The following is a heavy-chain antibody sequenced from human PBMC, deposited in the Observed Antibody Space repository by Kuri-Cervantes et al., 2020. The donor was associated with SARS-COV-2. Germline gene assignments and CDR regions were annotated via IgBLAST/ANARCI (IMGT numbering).Heavy chain of an antibody. J-gene: IGHJ5*02. V-gene: IGHV1-69*04. CDR2: IIPILGIA. CDR3: ARDASSTSSNWFDP. Sequence: SVKVSCKAPGYTFTSYGISWVRQAPGQGLEWMGRIIPILGIANYAQKFQGRVTITAGKSTSTAYMELSSLRSEDTAVYYCARDASSTSSNWFDPWGQGTLVTVSS. D-gene: IGHD2-2*01. CDR1: GYTFTSYG.